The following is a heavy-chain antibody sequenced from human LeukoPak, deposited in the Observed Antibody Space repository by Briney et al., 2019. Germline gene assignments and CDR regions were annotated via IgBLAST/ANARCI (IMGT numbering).Heavy chain of an antibody. CDR1: GFTFDDYA. V-gene: IGHV3-9*01. D-gene: IGHD2-21*02. J-gene: IGHJ3*02. CDR3: AKVVRGDWGAFDI. CDR2: ISWNSDSI. Sequence: GGSLRLSCAASGFTFDDYAMHWVRQAPGKGLEWVSGISWNSDSIGYADSVKGRFTISRDNAKNSLYLQMNSLRAEDTALYYCAKVVRGDWGAFDIWGQGTMVTVSS.